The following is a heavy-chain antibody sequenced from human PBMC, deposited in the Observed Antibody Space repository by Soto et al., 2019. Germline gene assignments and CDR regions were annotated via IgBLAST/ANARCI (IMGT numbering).Heavy chain of an antibody. V-gene: IGHV4-59*01. D-gene: IGHD1-26*01. Sequence: TSETLSVRWNFSRSSISSYYWSWMRHPPGKGLEXIGYIYYSGSINYNPSLKSRVTISVDTYKNQFSLKLSSVTAEDTAIDYCASAIRTMGAYDVWGEGTMVTVSS. CDR3: ASAIRTMGAYDV. J-gene: IGHJ3*01. CDR2: IYYSGSI. CDR1: RSSISSYY.